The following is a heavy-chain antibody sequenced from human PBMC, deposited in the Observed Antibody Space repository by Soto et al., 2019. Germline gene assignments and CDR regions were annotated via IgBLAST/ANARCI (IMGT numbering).Heavy chain of an antibody. V-gene: IGHV1-18*01. CDR3: ARDMEGEQWLVREGNWFDP. CDR1: GYTFTSYG. J-gene: IGHJ5*02. D-gene: IGHD6-19*01. CDR2: ISAYNGNT. Sequence: QVQLVQSGAEVKKPGASVKVSCKASGYTFTSYGISWVRQAPGQGLEWMGWISAYNGNTNYAQKRQGRVTMTTDTSTSTAYMELRSLRSDDTAVYYCARDMEGEQWLVREGNWFDPWGQGTLVTVSS.